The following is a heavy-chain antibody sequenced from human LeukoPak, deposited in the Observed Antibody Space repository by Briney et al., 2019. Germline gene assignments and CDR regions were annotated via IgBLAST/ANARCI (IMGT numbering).Heavy chain of an antibody. D-gene: IGHD1-1*01. J-gene: IGHJ5*02. CDR1: GASINNYY. CDR2: SGNT. Sequence: SETLSLTCTVSGASINNYYWTWIRQPPGKGLEWIGYSGNTNYNPSLKGRVTISIDTSRNQFSLKLTSVTAADTAIYYCARDTNWFDPWGLGTLVTVSS. CDR3: ARDTNWFDP. V-gene: IGHV4-59*01.